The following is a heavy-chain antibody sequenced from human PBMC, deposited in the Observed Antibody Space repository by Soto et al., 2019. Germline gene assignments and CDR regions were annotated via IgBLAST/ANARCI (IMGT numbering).Heavy chain of an antibody. CDR3: ARAVGGYDFWSASYYYYYYMDV. Sequence: QVQLQQWGAGLLKPSETLSLTCAVYGGSFSGYYWSWIRQPPGRGLEWIGEINHSGSTNYNPSLKRRVTMSVDTSKNQSSLKLSSVTAADTAVYFCARAVGGYDFWSASYYYYYYMDVWGKGTTVTVSS. CDR2: INHSGST. V-gene: IGHV4-34*01. J-gene: IGHJ6*03. D-gene: IGHD3-3*01. CDR1: GGSFSGYY.